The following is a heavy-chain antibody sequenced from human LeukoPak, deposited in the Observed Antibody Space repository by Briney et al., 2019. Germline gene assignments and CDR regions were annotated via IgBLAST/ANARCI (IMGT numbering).Heavy chain of an antibody. D-gene: IGHD6-13*01. Sequence: GGSLRLSCAASGFTLSSYGMHWVRQAPGKGLEWVAVIWYDGSNKYYADSVKGRFTISRDNSKNTLYQQRYSLRAEDTAVYYCARDGPGRVSPDYWGQGTLVTVSS. CDR3: ARDGPGRVSPDY. J-gene: IGHJ4*02. CDR2: IWYDGSNK. CDR1: GFTLSSYG. V-gene: IGHV3-33*01.